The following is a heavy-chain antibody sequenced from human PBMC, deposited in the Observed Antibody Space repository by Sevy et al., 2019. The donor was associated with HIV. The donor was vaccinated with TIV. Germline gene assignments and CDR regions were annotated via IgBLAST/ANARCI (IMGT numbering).Heavy chain of an antibody. J-gene: IGHJ5*01. D-gene: IGHD2-15*01. CDR1: GFTFSRRW. CDR3: ASQTPNGDCRGADCYSTKYRWFDS. V-gene: IGHV3-7*01. Sequence: GGYLRLSWVASGFTFSRRWMSWVRQSPGKGLEWVANIKQDASEEDYVDSVKGRFSISRNNAGKSVYLQMSNLRPEDTGIYYCASQTPNGDCRGADCYSTKYRWFDSWGQGTLVTVSS. CDR2: IKQDASEE.